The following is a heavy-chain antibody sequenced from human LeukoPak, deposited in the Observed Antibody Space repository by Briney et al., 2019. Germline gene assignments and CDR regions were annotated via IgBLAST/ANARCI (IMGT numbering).Heavy chain of an antibody. CDR2: MFPDGRT. D-gene: IGHD4-17*01. J-gene: IGHJ4*02. Sequence: SGGSLRLSCAVSGFSVNDNYMSWVRQAPGKGLQWVSVMFPDGRTYYADSVKGRFTISRGLARNTLLLQMHSLRADDTAVHYCARTNPVYGDYDYWGQGTLVTVSS. CDR1: GFSVNDNY. V-gene: IGHV3-53*01. CDR3: ARTNPVYGDYDY.